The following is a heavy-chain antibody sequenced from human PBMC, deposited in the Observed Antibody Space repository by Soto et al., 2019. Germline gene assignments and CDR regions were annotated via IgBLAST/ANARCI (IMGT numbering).Heavy chain of an antibody. D-gene: IGHD1-20*01. Sequence: TEPLYVTCAFSGGSISGSYYYWGWLRQAAGKVPEWIGSVFYTWFTSYNPSLESRVSGFMDTTKNQFPQKVRGVAAAGTALSYCAPSQKGYNWNYFDHWGQGALVTV. CDR2: VFYTWFT. V-gene: IGHV4-39*01. CDR1: GGSISGSYYY. CDR3: APSQKGYNWNYFDH. J-gene: IGHJ4*02.